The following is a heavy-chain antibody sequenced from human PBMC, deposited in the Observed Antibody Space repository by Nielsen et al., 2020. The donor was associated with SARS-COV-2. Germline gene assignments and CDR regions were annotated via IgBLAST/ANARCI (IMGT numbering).Heavy chain of an antibody. CDR1: GFSLSTSGVG. Sequence: SGPTLVKPTQTLTLTCTFSGFSLSTSGVGVGWIRQPPGKALEWLALIYWNDDKRYSPSLKSRLTITKDTSKNQVVLTMTNMDPVDTATYYCAHSPGTYDILTGYYNRYFDYWGQGTLVTVSS. V-gene: IGHV2-5*01. CDR3: AHSPGTYDILTGYYNRYFDY. J-gene: IGHJ4*02. D-gene: IGHD3-9*01. CDR2: IYWNDDK.